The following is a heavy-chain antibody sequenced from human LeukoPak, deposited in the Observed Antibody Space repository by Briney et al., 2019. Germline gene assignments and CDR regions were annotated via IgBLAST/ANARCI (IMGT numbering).Heavy chain of an antibody. CDR3: TTGAPRAYSGSYSNC. J-gene: IGHJ4*02. D-gene: IGHD1-26*01. V-gene: IGHV3-15*01. Sequence: GGSLRLSCAASGFTFSSYAMTWVRQAPGKGLEWVGRIKSKTDGGTTDYAAPVKGRFTISRGDSQNTLYLQMNSLKTEDTAVYYCTTGAPRAYSGSYSNCWGQGTLVTVSS. CDR2: IKSKTDGGTT. CDR1: GFTFSSYA.